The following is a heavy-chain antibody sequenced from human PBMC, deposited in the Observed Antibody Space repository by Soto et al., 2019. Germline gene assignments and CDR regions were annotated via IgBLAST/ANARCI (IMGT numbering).Heavy chain of an antibody. CDR3: ARWASSGWYSYYYYGMDV. V-gene: IGHV1-8*01. CDR2: MNPNSGNT. J-gene: IGHJ6*02. Sequence: ASVKVSCKASGYTFTSDDINWVRQATGQGLEWMGWMNPNSGNTGYAQKFQGRVTMTRNTSISTAYMELSSLRSEDTAVYYCARWASSGWYSYYYYGMDVWGQGTTVTVSS. CDR1: GYTFTSDD. D-gene: IGHD6-19*01.